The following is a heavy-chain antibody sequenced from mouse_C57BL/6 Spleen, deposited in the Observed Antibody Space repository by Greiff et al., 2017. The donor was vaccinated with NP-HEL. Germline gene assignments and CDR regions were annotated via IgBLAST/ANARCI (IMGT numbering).Heavy chain of an antibody. D-gene: IGHD2-5*01. CDR1: GYTFTSYT. CDR3: AWLNSKDWYFDV. CDR2: INPSSGYT. Sequence: QVQLQQSGAELARPGASVKMSCKASGYTFTSYTMHWVKQRPGQGLEWIGYINPSSGYTKYNQKFKDKATLTADKSSSTAYMQLSSLTSEDSAVYYCAWLNSKDWYFDVWGTGTTVTVSS. V-gene: IGHV1-4*01. J-gene: IGHJ1*03.